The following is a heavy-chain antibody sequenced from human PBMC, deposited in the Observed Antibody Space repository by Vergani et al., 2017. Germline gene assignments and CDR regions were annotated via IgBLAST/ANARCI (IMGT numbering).Heavy chain of an antibody. V-gene: IGHV3-9*01. Sequence: EVQLVESGGGLIQPGRSLRLSCAASGFTFDDYAMHWVRQAPGKGLEWVSGISWNSGSVGYADSVKGRFTISRDNAKNSLYLQMNSLRAEDTALYYCTKTNVVAATYGAFDIWGQGTMVTVSS. CDR1: GFTFDDYA. CDR3: TKTNVVAATYGAFDI. J-gene: IGHJ3*02. D-gene: IGHD2-15*01. CDR2: ISWNSGSV.